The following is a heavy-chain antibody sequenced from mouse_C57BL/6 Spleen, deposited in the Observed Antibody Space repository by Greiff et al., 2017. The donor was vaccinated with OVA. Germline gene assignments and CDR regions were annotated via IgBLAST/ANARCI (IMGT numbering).Heavy chain of an antibody. CDR1: GYSITSGYY. D-gene: IGHD3-1*01. CDR3: ARDRGFLDY. V-gene: IGHV3-6*01. CDR2: ISYDGSN. J-gene: IGHJ2*01. Sequence: EVQVVESGPGLVKPSQSLSLTCSVTGYSITSGYYWNWIRQFPGNKLEWMGYISYDGSNNYNPSLKNRISITRDTSKNQFFLKLNSVTTEDTATYYCARDRGFLDYWGQGTTLTVSS.